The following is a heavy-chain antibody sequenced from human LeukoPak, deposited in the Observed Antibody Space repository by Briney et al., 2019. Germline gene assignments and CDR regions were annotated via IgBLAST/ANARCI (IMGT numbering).Heavy chain of an antibody. CDR2: MNPNNGNT. Sequence: ASVKVSCKASGYTFTGYYMHWVRQAPGQGLEWMGWMNPNNGNTGYAQKFQGRVTMTRNTSISTAYMELSSLRSEDTAVYYCARVRTHYYGSGSYAYWGQGTLVTVSS. J-gene: IGHJ4*02. CDR3: ARVRTHYYGSGSYAY. D-gene: IGHD3-10*01. CDR1: GYTFTGYY. V-gene: IGHV1-8*02.